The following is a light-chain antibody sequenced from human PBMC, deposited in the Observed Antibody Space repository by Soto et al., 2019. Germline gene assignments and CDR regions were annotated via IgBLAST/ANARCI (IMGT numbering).Light chain of an antibody. J-gene: IGLJ3*02. V-gene: IGLV2-23*01. CDR3: CSYAGSNTWV. CDR2: EGS. Sequence: QSVLTQPASVSGSPGQSITISCTGTSSDVGSYHLVSWYQQHPGKAPKLMIYEGSKRPSGVSNRFSGSKSGNTASLTISGLQAEDEADYYCCSYAGSNTWVFRGGTKLTVL. CDR1: SSDVGSYHL.